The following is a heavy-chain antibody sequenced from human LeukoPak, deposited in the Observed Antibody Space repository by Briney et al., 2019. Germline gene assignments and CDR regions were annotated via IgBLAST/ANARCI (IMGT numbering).Heavy chain of an antibody. Sequence: PGGSLTLSCAASGFTFSSYWMHWARHAPGKGLVWVSRINIDGNTSNYADSVKGRFTISRDNAKNAVYLQMNSLRVEDTAVYYCARASALATPPFAYWGQGTLVTVSS. D-gene: IGHD5-12*01. CDR3: ARASALATPPFAY. CDR1: GFTFSSYW. J-gene: IGHJ4*02. CDR2: INIDGNTS. V-gene: IGHV3-74*01.